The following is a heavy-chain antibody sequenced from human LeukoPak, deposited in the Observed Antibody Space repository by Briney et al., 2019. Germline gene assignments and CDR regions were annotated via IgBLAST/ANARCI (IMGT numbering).Heavy chain of an antibody. CDR2: IIPIFGTA. J-gene: IGHJ6*03. V-gene: IGHV1-69*01. Sequence: SVKVSRKASGGTFSSYAISWVRQAPGQGLEWMGGIIPIFGTANYAQKFQGRVTITADESTSTAYMELSSLRSEDTAVYYCARDRDYCSGGSCYDPYYYYYYMDVWGKGTTVTVSS. D-gene: IGHD2-15*01. CDR1: GGTFSSYA. CDR3: ARDRDYCSGGSCYDPYYYYYYMDV.